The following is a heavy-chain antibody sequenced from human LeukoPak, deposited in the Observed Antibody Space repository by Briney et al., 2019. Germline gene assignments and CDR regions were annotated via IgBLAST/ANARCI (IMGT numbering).Heavy chain of an antibody. CDR3: ARGGYYGSGSYNY. J-gene: IGHJ4*02. V-gene: IGHV1-2*04. CDR1: GYTFTGYY. CDR2: INPNSGGT. D-gene: IGHD3-10*01. Sequence: GASVKVSCKASGYTFTGYYMHWVRQAPGQGLEWMGWINPNSGGTNYAQKFQGWVTMTRDTSISTAYMELSRLRSDDTAVYYCARGGYYGSGSYNYWGQGTLVTVSS.